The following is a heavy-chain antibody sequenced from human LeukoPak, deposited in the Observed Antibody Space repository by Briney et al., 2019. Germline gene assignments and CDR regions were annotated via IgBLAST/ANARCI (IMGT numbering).Heavy chain of an antibody. J-gene: IGHJ4*02. CDR2: ITSSSRYI. Sequence: RGSLRLSCAASGFTFNSYSMNWIRQTPGKGLKWVSSITSSSRYIKYSDSVKGRFTISRDNARSSLYLQMNSLRAEDTAVYYCARDSLFYYFDYWGQGTLVTVSS. V-gene: IGHV3-21*01. CDR1: GFTFNSYS. CDR3: ARDSLFYYFDY.